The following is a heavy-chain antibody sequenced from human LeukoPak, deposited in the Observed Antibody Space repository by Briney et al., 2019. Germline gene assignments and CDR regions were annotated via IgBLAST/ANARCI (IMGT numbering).Heavy chain of an antibody. J-gene: IGHJ4*02. CDR1: GFTFSSYG. Sequence: PGGSLRLSCAASGFTFSSYGMHWVRQAPGKGLEWVAFIRYDGSNKYYADSVKGRFTISRDNSKNTLYLQMNSLRAEDTAVYYCARDFLGASVNQQLDKDYWGQGTLVTVSS. CDR2: IRYDGSNK. CDR3: ARDFLGASVNQQLDKDY. V-gene: IGHV3-30*02. D-gene: IGHD6-13*01.